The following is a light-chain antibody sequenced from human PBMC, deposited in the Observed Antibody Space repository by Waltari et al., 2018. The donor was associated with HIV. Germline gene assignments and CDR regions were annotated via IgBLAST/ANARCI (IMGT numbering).Light chain of an antibody. CDR2: RNN. CDR1: RSNIGSNY. Sequence: QSVLTQPPSASGTPGQRVTISCSGSRSNIGSNYVYWYQQLPGTAPKLLIYRNNERPAGGPDRFSGCKSGTSASLAISGLRSEDEADYYCAAWDDTLSGPDFGTGTKVTVL. V-gene: IGLV1-47*01. CDR3: AAWDDTLSGPD. J-gene: IGLJ1*01.